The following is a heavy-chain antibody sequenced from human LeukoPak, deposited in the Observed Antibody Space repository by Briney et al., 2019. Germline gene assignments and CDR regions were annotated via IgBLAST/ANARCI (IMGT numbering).Heavy chain of an antibody. Sequence: SETLSLTCTVSGYSISSGYYWGWIRQPPGKGPEWIGSIYHSGSTYYNPSLKSRVTISVDTSKNQFSLKLSSVTAADTAVYYCATNYQLLTNFDYWGQGTLVTVSS. CDR3: ATNYQLLTNFDY. CDR1: GYSISSGYY. CDR2: IYHSGST. J-gene: IGHJ4*02. V-gene: IGHV4-38-2*02. D-gene: IGHD2-2*01.